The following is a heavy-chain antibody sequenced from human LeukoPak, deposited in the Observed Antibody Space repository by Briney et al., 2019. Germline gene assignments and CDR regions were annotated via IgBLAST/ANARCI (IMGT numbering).Heavy chain of an antibody. D-gene: IGHD3-10*01. CDR2: ISGSGGST. V-gene: IGHV3-23*01. CDR3: AKTTMVRGVDVNWFDP. J-gene: IGHJ5*02. CDR1: GFTFSSYA. Sequence: GSLRLSCAASGFTFSSYAMSWVRQALGKGLEWVSAISGSGGSTYYADSVKGRFTISRDNSKNTLYLQMNSLRAEDTAVYYCAKTTMVRGVDVNWFDPWGQGTLVTVSS.